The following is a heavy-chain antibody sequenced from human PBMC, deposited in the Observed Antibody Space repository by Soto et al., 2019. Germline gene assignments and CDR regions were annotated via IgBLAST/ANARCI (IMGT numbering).Heavy chain of an antibody. CDR3: ARLGNVMVRGVIAFDY. CDR2: IYYSGST. CDR1: GGSISSGGYY. V-gene: IGHV4-31*03. D-gene: IGHD3-10*01. J-gene: IGHJ4*02. Sequence: QVQLQESGPGLVKPSQTLSLTCTVSGGSISSGGYYWSWIRQHPGKGLEWIGYIYYSGSTYYNPSLKSRVTISVDTSKNQFSLKLSSVTAADTAVYYCARLGNVMVRGVIAFDYWGQGTLVTVSS.